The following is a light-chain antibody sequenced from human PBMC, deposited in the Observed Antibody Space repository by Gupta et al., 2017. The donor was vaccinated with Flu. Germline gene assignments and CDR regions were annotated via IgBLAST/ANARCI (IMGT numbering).Light chain of an antibody. V-gene: IGLV1-51*02. CDR3: GTWDSSLNGV. CDR2: END. CDR1: SSNIGKNY. Sequence: QSVLTQPPSVSAAPGQKVTISCSGSSSNIGKNYVSWYQQLPGTAPKLLVYENDKRPSGIPDRFSGSKSGTSATLGITGLQTGDEADYYCGTWDSSLNGVFGGGTKLTVL. J-gene: IGLJ3*02.